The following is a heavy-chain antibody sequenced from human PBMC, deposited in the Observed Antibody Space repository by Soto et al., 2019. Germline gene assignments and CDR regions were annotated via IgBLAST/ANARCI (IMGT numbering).Heavy chain of an antibody. CDR3: ARGFYDSSGYYSNDAFDI. D-gene: IGHD3-22*01. V-gene: IGHV3-48*02. J-gene: IGHJ3*02. CDR2: ISSSSSTI. CDR1: GFTFSSYS. Sequence: EVQLVESGGGLVQPGGSLRLSCAASGFTFSSYSVNWVRQAPGKGLEWVSYISSSSSTIYYADSVKGRFTISRDNAKNSLYLQMNSLRDEDTAVYYCARGFYDSSGYYSNDAFDIWGQGTMVTVSS.